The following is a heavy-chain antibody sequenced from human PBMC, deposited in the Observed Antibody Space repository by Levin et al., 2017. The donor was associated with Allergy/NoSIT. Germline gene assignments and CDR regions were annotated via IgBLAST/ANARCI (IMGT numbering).Heavy chain of an antibody. V-gene: IGHV1-69*02. CDR2: IIPILGIA. CDR1: GGTFSSYT. D-gene: IGHD6-13*01. Sequence: SVKVSCKASGGTFSSYTISWVRQAPGQGLEWMGRIIPILGIANYAQKFQGRVTITADKSTSTAYMELSSLRSEDTAVYYCARAEVGSSWGNNWFDPWGQGTLVTVSS. CDR3: ARAEVGSSWGNNWFDP. J-gene: IGHJ5*02.